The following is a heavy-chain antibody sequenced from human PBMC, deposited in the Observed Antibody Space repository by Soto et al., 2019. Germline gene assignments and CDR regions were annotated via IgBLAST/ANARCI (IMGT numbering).Heavy chain of an antibody. Sequence: QVRLVQSGAEVKRPGSSVKVSCKASGDTFTFYSINWVRQAPGLGLEWMGRINPILSMSNYAQRFQGRVTMTADKSTSTAYMELSSLRSEDTAIYYCASSYGSGYRAFDYWSQGALVTVSS. D-gene: IGHD3-10*01. J-gene: IGHJ4*02. CDR1: GDTFTFYS. CDR3: ASSYGSGYRAFDY. V-gene: IGHV1-69*02. CDR2: INPILSMS.